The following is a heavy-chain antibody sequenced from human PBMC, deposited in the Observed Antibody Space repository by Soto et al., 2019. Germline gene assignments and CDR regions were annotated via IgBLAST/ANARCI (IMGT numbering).Heavy chain of an antibody. V-gene: IGHV3-11*01. J-gene: IGHJ6*02. CDR1: GFTLSDYH. CDR3: AIEQSEHWYHYGMDV. CDR2: ITAIGNII. Sequence: GGSLRLSCEASGFTLSDYHMSWIRQAPGKGLEWVSYITAIGNIIYYAASVKGRFTISRDNAKNSLSLQMNSLRADDTAVYFCAIEQSEHWYHYGMDVWGPGPTVTVSS. D-gene: IGHD1-1*01.